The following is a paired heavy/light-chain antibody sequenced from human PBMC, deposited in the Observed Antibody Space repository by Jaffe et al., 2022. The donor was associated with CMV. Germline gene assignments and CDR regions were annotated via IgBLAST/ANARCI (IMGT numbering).Heavy chain of an antibody. CDR1: GFTFSSYA. CDR2: ISGSGGST. V-gene: IGHV3-23*04. J-gene: IGHJ4*02. D-gene: IGHD3-22*01. Sequence: EVQLVESGGGLVQPGGSLRLSCAASGFTFSSYAMSWVRQAPGKGLEWVSAISGSGGSTYYADSVKGRFTISRDNSKNTLYLQMNSLRAEDTAVYYCAKADRYDSSGYYYVGLYYFDYWGQGTLVTVSS. CDR3: AKADRYDSSGYYYVGLYYFDY.
Light chain of an antibody. CDR3: MQALQTPLT. V-gene: IGKV2-28*01. J-gene: IGKJ4*01. Sequence: DIVMTQSPLSLPVTPGEPASISCRSSQSLLHSNGYNYLDWYLQKPGKSPQLLIYLGSNRASGVPDRFSGSGSGTDFTLKISRVEAEDVGVYYCMQALQTPLTFGGGTKVEIK. CDR2: LGS. CDR1: QSLLHSNGYNY.